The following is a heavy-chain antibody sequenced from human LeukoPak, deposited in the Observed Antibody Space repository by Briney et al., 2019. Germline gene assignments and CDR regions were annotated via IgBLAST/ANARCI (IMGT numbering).Heavy chain of an antibody. Sequence: GGSLRLSCAASGFSFDNYAMSWVRQTPGRGLEWVSAIGGSGSDTSYTDSVKGRFTISRDNSKSTLYLQMNSLRAEDTAVYHCAKTLRDLEWLAGELDVWGQGTAVTVSS. D-gene: IGHD3-3*01. CDR3: AKTLRDLEWLAGELDV. V-gene: IGHV3-23*01. J-gene: IGHJ6*02. CDR1: GFSFDNYA. CDR2: IGGSGSDT.